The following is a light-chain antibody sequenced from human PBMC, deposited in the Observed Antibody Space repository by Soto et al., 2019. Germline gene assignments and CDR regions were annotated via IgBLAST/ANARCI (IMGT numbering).Light chain of an antibody. CDR1: QNINSW. CDR2: KAS. Sequence: DIQMTQSPSTLSASVGDRVTITCRASQNINSWLAWYQQKPGKAPKLLIYKASNLESGVPSRFSGSGSGTEFTLTISSLQPDDFATYYCQQYNTYWTFGQGTKVETK. V-gene: IGKV1-5*03. CDR3: QQYNTYWT. J-gene: IGKJ1*01.